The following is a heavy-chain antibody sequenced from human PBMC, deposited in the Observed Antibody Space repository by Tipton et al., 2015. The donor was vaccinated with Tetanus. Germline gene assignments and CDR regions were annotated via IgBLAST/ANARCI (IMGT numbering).Heavy chain of an antibody. CDR2: ISPFNNNK. CDR3: ARGRGLGPHEYFEH. J-gene: IGHJ5*02. V-gene: IGHV1-18*01. D-gene: IGHD6-19*01. Sequence: QLVQSGAEVKKPGASVKVSCRASGYTFTHYGVNWVRQAPGQGLEWMGWISPFNNNKNYAEKFQGRLTMTTDRSTSRVYMELRSLVSDDTAGYYCARGRGLGPHEYFEHWGQGTLVTVSS. CDR1: GYTFTHYG.